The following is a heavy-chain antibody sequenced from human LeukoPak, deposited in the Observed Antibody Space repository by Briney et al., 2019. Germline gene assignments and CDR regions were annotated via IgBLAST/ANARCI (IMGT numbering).Heavy chain of an antibody. V-gene: IGHV3-9*01. D-gene: IGHD2-2*01. CDR3: VRDASASFRHIDY. CDR1: GFTLGDYC. J-gene: IGHJ4*02. CDR2: ISWNGAMI. Sequence: GGSLRLSCAVSGFTLGDYCMHWVRQVPGKGLEWVSGISWNGAMIGYADSVKGRFTISRDNANNSVYLQMNSLRAEDTALYYCVRDASASFRHIDYWGQGTQVTVSS.